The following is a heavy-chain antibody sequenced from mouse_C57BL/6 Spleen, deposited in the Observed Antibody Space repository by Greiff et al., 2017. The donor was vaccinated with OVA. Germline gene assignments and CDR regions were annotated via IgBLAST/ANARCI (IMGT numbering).Heavy chain of an antibody. CDR1: GYTFTDYE. V-gene: IGHV1-15*01. CDR2: IDPETGGT. CDR3: TRGLITTVVGDY. J-gene: IGHJ2*01. D-gene: IGHD1-1*01. Sequence: VKLMESGAELVRPGASVTLSCKASGYTFTDYEMHWVKQTPVHGLEWIGAIDPETGGTAYNQKFKGKAILTADKSSSTAYMELRSLTSEDSAVYYCTRGLITTVVGDYWGQGTTLTVSS.